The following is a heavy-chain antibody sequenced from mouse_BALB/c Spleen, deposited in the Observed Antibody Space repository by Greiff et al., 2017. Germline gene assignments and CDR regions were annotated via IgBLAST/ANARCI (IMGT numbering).Heavy chain of an antibody. CDR3: ARGDYGNYDFAY. J-gene: IGHJ3*01. CDR1: GYSITSDYA. CDR2: ISYSGST. Sequence: EVKLMESGPGLVKPSQSLSLTCTVTGYSITSDYAWNWIRQFPGNKLEWMGYISYSGSTSYNPSLKSRISITRDTSKNQFFLQLNSVTTEDTATYYCARGDYGNYDFAYWGQGTLVTVSA. V-gene: IGHV3-2*02. D-gene: IGHD2-1*01.